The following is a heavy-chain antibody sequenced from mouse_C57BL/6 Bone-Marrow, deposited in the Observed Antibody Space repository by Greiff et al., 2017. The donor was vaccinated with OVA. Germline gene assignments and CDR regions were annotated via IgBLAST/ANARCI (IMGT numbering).Heavy chain of an antibody. CDR2: IDPETGGT. V-gene: IGHV1-15*01. CDR3: ARNTTVGGAMDY. Sequence: QVQLKESGAELVRPGASVTLSCKASGYTFTDYEMHWVKQTPVHGLEWIGAIDPETGGTAYNQKFKGKAILTADKSSSTAYMELRSLTSEDSAVYYCARNTTVGGAMDYWGQGTSVTVSS. J-gene: IGHJ4*01. CDR1: GYTFTDYE. D-gene: IGHD1-1*01.